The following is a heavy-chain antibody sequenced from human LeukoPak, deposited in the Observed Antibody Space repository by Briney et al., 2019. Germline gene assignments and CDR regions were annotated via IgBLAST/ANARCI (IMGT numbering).Heavy chain of an antibody. D-gene: IGHD4-17*01. J-gene: IGHJ6*02. CDR1: GGSISSYY. CDR3: AFGDYYYYYGMDV. V-gene: IGHV4-59*01. Sequence: SETLSLTCTVSGGSISSYYWSWIRQPPGKGLEWIGYIYYSGSTNYNPSLKSRVTVSVDTSKNQFSLKLSSVTAADTAVYYCAFGDYYYYYGMDVWGQGTTVTVSS. CDR2: IYYSGST.